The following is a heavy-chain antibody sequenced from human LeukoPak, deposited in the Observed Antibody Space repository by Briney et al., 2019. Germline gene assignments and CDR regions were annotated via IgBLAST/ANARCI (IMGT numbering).Heavy chain of an antibody. Sequence: ASVKVSCKASGYTFTDYFMHWVRQAPGQGLEWMGWLNPNSGGTNYAQKFRGRVSLTRDTSIGTAYLELSRLTSDDTAVYYCARMESTGVAVAVGNDYWGQGTLVTVS. D-gene: IGHD6-19*01. CDR3: ARMESTGVAVAVGNDY. J-gene: IGHJ4*02. CDR1: GYTFTDYF. V-gene: IGHV1-2*02. CDR2: LNPNSGGT.